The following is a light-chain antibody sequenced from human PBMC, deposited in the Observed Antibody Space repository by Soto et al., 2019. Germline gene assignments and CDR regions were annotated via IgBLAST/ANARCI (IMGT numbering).Light chain of an antibody. CDR2: GAS. J-gene: IGKJ1*01. CDR3: QQYNNWPRT. CDR1: QSVSSN. Sequence: EILMTRSPDTLSVSPGEKATLSCRASQSVSSNLAWYQQKPGQAPRLLIYGASTRATGIPARFSGSGSGTEFTLTISSLQSEDFAVYYCQQYNNWPRTFGQGSKVDIK. V-gene: IGKV3-15*01.